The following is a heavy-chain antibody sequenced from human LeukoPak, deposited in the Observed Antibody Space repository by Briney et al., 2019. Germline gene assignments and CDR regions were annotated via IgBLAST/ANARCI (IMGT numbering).Heavy chain of an antibody. CDR2: IYYSGSA. D-gene: IGHD1-26*01. Sequence: SETLSLTCTVAGGSISNYYWSWIRQPPGKGLEWIGYIYYSGSANYNPSLKSRVTISVATSMIQFSLKLTSVTAADTAVYYCARYSGPSNGFDPWGQGTLVTVSS. J-gene: IGHJ5*02. CDR3: ARYSGPSNGFDP. CDR1: GGSISNYY. V-gene: IGHV4-59*01.